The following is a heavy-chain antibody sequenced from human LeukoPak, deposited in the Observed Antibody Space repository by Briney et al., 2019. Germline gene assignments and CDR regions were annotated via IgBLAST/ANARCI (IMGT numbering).Heavy chain of an antibody. Sequence: PGGSLRLSCAASGFTFSSYEMNWVRQAPGKGLEWVSYISSSGSTIYYADSVKGRFTISRDNAKNSLYLQMNSLRAEDTAVYYCARDWVYSYGYRCSGGSCYFRYYGMDVWGQGTTVTVSS. CDR2: ISSSGSTI. CDR1: GFTFSSYE. J-gene: IGHJ6*02. D-gene: IGHD2-15*01. V-gene: IGHV3-48*03. CDR3: ARDWVYSYGYRCSGGSCYFRYYGMDV.